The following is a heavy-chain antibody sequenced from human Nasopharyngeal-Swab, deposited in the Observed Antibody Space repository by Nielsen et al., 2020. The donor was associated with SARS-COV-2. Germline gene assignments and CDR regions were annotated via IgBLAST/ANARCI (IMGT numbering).Heavy chain of an antibody. CDR2: ISYDGSNK. Sequence: GGSLRLSCAASGFTFSSYAMHWVRQAPGKGLEWVAVISYDGSNKYYADSVKGRFTISRDNSKNTLYLQMNSLRAEDTAVYYCAKDRIVVVTVWYYFDYWGQGTLVTVSS. J-gene: IGHJ4*02. V-gene: IGHV3-30-3*01. CDR1: GFTFSSYA. CDR3: AKDRIVVVTVWYYFDY. D-gene: IGHD2-21*02.